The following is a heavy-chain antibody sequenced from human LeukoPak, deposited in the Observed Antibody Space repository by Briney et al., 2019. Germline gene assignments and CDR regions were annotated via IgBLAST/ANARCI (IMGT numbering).Heavy chain of an antibody. Sequence: PSETLSLTCTVSGGSISSYYWSWIRQYPGKGLEWIGYIYYSGSTNYNPSLKSRVTISVDTSKNQFSLKLSSVTAADTAVYYCARYGYCSSTSCYDDAFDIWGQGTMVTVSS. V-gene: IGHV4-59*01. CDR3: ARYGYCSSTSCYDDAFDI. J-gene: IGHJ3*02. CDR1: GGSISSYY. CDR2: IYYSGST. D-gene: IGHD2-2*01.